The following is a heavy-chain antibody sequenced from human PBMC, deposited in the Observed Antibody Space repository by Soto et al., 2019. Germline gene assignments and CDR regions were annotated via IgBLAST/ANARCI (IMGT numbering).Heavy chain of an antibody. Sequence: PGGSLRLSCAASGLNLSHPLMTWVGQSAGKGLEWVGRIKSKTDGGTADYAAPVKGRFTISRDDSKNTVYLQMNSLKTEDTAVYYCTTGIYYDILTGYHNVAYWGQGTLVTVSS. CDR3: TTGIYYDILTGYHNVAY. J-gene: IGHJ4*02. CDR2: IKSKTDGGTA. V-gene: IGHV3-15*01. CDR1: GLNLSHPL. D-gene: IGHD3-9*01.